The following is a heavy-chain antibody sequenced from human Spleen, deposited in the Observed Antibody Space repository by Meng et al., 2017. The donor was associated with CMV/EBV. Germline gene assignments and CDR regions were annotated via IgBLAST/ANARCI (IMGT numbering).Heavy chain of an antibody. CDR2: TYYRSKWYN. Sequence: VSSNSATWKWIRQSPSRGLEWLGRTYYRSKWYNDYAISVKSRITINPDTSKNQFSLQLNSVTPEDTAVYYCARYIARGAGRRWFDPWGQGTLVTVSS. D-gene: IGHD3-10*01. V-gene: IGHV6-1*01. CDR3: ARYIARGAGRRWFDP. CDR1: VSSNSAT. J-gene: IGHJ5*02.